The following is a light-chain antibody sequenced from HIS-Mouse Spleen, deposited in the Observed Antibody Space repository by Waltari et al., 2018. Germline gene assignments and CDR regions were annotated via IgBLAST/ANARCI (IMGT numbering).Light chain of an antibody. V-gene: IGKV1-9*01. CDR1: QGISSY. Sequence: IQLTPSPSFLSASVGDRVTITCRASQGISSYLAWYQQNPGKAPKLLIYAASTLQSGVPSRFSGSGSGTEFTLTISSLQPEDFATYYCQQLNSYPPTFGQGTKVEIK. CDR2: AAS. J-gene: IGKJ1*01. CDR3: QQLNSYPPT.